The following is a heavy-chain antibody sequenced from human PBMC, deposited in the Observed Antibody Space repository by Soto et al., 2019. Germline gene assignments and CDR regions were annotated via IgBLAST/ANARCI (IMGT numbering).Heavy chain of an antibody. CDR1: GFTFSSSA. V-gene: IGHV1-58*01. CDR2: IDVGSANA. CDR3: ARSSGYYYLEY. Sequence: SLKVSCKTSGFTFSSSAVYWARQARGHRLQWIGWIDVGSANANYAQQFQGRVTITRDTSASTAYMELSSLRSEDTAVYYCARSSGYYYLEYWGQGTLVTVSS. D-gene: IGHD3-22*01. J-gene: IGHJ4*02.